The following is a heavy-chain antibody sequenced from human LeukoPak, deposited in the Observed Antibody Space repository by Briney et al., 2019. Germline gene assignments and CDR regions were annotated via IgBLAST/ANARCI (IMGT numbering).Heavy chain of an antibody. V-gene: IGHV3-66*01. J-gene: IGHJ5*02. CDR3: ARAIPPELIAAAGTNWFDP. Sequence: GALRLSCAASGFTVSSNYMSWVRQAPGKGLEWVSVIYSGGSTYYADSVKGRFTISRDNSKNTLYLQMNSLRAEDTAVYYCARAIPPELIAAAGTNWFDPWGQGNLVTVSS. CDR2: IYSGGST. CDR1: GFTVSSNY. D-gene: IGHD6-13*01.